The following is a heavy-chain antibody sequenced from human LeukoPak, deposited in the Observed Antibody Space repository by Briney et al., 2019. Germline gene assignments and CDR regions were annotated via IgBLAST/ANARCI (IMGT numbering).Heavy chain of an antibody. Sequence: SETLSLTCTVSGDSISIYYWSWVRQSADRGLEWIGRIYSSGSTNYKFSLENRVTMSLDTSKNQFSLKLSSVTAADTAVYYCARAGSHAFDIWGQGTMVTVSS. D-gene: IGHD1-26*01. J-gene: IGHJ3*02. CDR2: IYSSGST. V-gene: IGHV4-4*07. CDR3: ARAGSHAFDI. CDR1: GDSISIYY.